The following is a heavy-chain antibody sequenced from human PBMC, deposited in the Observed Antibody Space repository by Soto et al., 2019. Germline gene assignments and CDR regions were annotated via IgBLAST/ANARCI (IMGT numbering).Heavy chain of an antibody. J-gene: IGHJ4*02. CDR2: IYHGLSI. CDR3: ARHGGYYFDY. CDR1: SGPFSGYY. V-gene: IGHV4-34*01. D-gene: IGHD3-16*01. Sequence: QVQLQQWGAGLLKPSETLSLTCAVYSGPFSGYYWTWIRQPPGKGLEWIGEIYHGLSIVYNPSLKSRVTISGDSSKNQFSLKLSSVTAADTAVYYCARHGGYYFDYWGQGTLVTVSS.